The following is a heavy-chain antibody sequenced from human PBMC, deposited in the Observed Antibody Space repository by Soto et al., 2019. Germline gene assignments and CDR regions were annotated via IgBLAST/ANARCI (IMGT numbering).Heavy chain of an antibody. CDR3: ASAITIDYMDV. J-gene: IGHJ6*03. CDR1: SGSISSNNW. V-gene: IGHV4-4*02. CDR2: IYHSGSA. D-gene: IGHD3-9*01. Sequence: QVQLQESGPGLVKPSGTLSLTCAVSSGSISSNNWWTWVRQPPGKGLEWIGLIYHSGSANYNPSLKSRVTISVDKSKNQFSLKLNSVTAADTAVYYCASAITIDYMDVWGKGTTVTVSS.